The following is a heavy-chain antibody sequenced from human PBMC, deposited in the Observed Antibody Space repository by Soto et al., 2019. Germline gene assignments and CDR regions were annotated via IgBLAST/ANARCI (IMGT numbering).Heavy chain of an antibody. CDR1: GFTFSSYG. CDR3: AKDRYSGYDPYYYYYGMDV. J-gene: IGHJ6*02. V-gene: IGHV3-30*18. CDR2: ISYDGSNK. Sequence: GRSLRLSLASSGFTFSSYGMHWVLQAPGKGLEWVAVISYDGSNKYYADSVKGRFTISRDNSKNTLYLQMNSLRAEDTAVYYCAKDRYSGYDPYYYYYGMDVWGQGTTVTVSS. D-gene: IGHD5-12*01.